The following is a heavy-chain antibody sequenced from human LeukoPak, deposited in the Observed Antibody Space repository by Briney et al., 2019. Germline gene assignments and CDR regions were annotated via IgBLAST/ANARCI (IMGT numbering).Heavy chain of an antibody. D-gene: IGHD5-18*01. J-gene: IGHJ4*02. CDR2: IIPIFGTA. CDR3: AREEYSYGIYFYY. CDR1: GGTFSSYA. Sequence: SVKVSCKASGGTFSSYAISWVRQAPGQGLEWMGRIIPIFGTANYAQKFQGRVTITTDESTSTAYMELSSLRSEDTAVYYCAREEYSYGIYFYYWGQGTLVTVSS. V-gene: IGHV1-69*05.